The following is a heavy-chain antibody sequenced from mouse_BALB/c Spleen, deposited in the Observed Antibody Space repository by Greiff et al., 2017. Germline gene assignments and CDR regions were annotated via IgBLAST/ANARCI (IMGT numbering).Heavy chain of an antibody. V-gene: IGHV5-17*02. CDR3: AREGVRSFDY. CDR2: ISSGSSTI. CDR1: GFTFSSFG. J-gene: IGHJ2*01. Sequence: DVKLVESGGGLVQPGGSRKLSCAASGFTFSSFGMHWVRQAPEKGLEWVAYISSGSSTIYYADTVKGRFTISRDNPKNTLFLQMTSLRSEDTAMYYCAREGVRSFDYWGQGTTLTVSS. D-gene: IGHD2-14*01.